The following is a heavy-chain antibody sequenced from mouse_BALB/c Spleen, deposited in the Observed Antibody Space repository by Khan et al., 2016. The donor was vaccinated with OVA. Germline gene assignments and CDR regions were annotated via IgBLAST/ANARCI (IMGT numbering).Heavy chain of an antibody. V-gene: IGHV3-8*02. CDR3: KRSTYRDAFVE. Sequence: MQLEESGPSLVKPSQTLSLTCSVTGDSITSGYWNWIRQFPGNKLEYMGYIIYTGYTYYNASLQSRISITRHTSKNQYYLQLNSVTCEDAAPYYSKRSTYRDAFVEWGQWTLVTISP. CDR2: IIYTGYT. J-gene: IGHJ3*02. CDR1: GDSITSGY. D-gene: IGHD2-12*01.